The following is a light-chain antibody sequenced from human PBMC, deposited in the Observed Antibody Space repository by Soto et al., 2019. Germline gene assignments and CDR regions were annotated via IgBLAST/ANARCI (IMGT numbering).Light chain of an antibody. J-gene: IGKJ5*01. V-gene: IGKV3-15*01. CDR2: GAS. CDR3: QQYNNWPPIT. Sequence: EIVLTQSPGTLSLSPGERATLSFRASQSVRSNLAWYQQKPGQAPRLLIYGASTRATGIPARFSGSGSGTEFTLTISSLQSEDFAVYYCQQYNNWPPITFGQGTRWR. CDR1: QSVRSN.